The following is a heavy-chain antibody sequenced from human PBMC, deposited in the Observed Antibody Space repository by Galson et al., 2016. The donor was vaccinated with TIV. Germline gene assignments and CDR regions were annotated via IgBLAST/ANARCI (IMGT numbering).Heavy chain of an antibody. D-gene: IGHD3-22*01. CDR2: MSYDGSDK. CDR1: GFTLGSYA. CDR3: ARDLLYYGVFDH. Sequence: SLRLSCAASGFTLGSYALHWVRQAPGKGLEWVAVMSYDGSDKYYADSVKGRFTISRDNSKNTLYLQMNSLRPEDTAVYYCARDLLYYGVFDHWGQGTLVTVSS. J-gene: IGHJ4*02. V-gene: IGHV3-30*04.